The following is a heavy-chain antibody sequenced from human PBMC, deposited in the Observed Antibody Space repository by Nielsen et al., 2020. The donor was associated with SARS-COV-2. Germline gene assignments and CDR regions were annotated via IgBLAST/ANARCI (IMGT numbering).Heavy chain of an antibody. J-gene: IGHJ6*02. CDR3: AKYYYSGLDV. V-gene: IGHV4-59*01. Sequence: SETLSLTCTVSGGSISHFHWSWIRQPPGKGLEWIGYIYHYGRTDFNPSLESRATISVDTSKNQLSLKLSSVTAADTAVYYCAKYYYSGLDVWGQGTTVTVSS. CDR2: IYHYGRT. CDR1: GGSISHFH.